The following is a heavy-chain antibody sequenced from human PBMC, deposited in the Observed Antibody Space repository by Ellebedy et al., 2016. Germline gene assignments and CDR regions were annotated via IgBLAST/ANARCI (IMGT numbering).Heavy chain of an antibody. Sequence: ASVKVSXXASGGTFSSYAISWVRQAPGQGLEWMGWISAYNGNTNYAQKLQGRVTMTTDTSTSTAYMELRSLRSDDTAVYYCARVGFLGATAFDYWGQGTLVTVSS. CDR3: ARVGFLGATAFDY. J-gene: IGHJ4*02. CDR2: ISAYNGNT. V-gene: IGHV1-18*01. D-gene: IGHD1-26*01. CDR1: GGTFSSYA.